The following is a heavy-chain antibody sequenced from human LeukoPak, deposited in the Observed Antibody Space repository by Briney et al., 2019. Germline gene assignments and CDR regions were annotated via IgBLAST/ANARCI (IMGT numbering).Heavy chain of an antibody. D-gene: IGHD4-23*01. CDR1: GGSISSYY. CDR3: AGATRWVPFDY. CDR2: IYTGGSN. V-gene: IGHV4-4*07. J-gene: IGHJ4*02. Sequence: PAETLTLTCTVSGGSISSYYWSWVRQAAGKGLEWIARIYTGGSNNYNPALKRGGIIIVEKTKKQSSYMQMTVNAADAAADYCAGATRWVPFDYWGQGSLVTVSS.